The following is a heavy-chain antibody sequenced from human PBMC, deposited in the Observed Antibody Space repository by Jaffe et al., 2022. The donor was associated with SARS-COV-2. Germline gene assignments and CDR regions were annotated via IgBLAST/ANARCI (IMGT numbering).Heavy chain of an antibody. Sequence: EVQLVESGGGLVQPGGSLRLSCAASGFDFSTYWMHWVRQVPGEGPVWVSRISEDGSTTNYADSVKGRFTISRDNAKNTLYLQMNNLRAEDTAVYYCARDRNNGYIPLGYWGQGALVTVSS. CDR2: ISEDGSTT. V-gene: IGHV3-74*01. D-gene: IGHD5-12*01. CDR1: GFDFSTYW. CDR3: ARDRNNGYIPLGY. J-gene: IGHJ4*02.